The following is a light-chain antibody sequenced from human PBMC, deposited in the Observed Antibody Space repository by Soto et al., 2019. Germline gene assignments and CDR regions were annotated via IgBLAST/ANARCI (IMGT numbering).Light chain of an antibody. CDR3: KSYAGSNTDV. Sequence: QSALTQPPSASGSPGQSVTISCTGTKNDIGVYDFVSWYQHHPGKAPRLIIYEVVQRPSGVPDRFSGSKSGNTASLTVSGLQAEDEADYCCKSYAGSNTDVFGSGNKLTFL. J-gene: IGLJ1*01. CDR2: EVV. V-gene: IGLV2-8*01. CDR1: KNDIGVYDF.